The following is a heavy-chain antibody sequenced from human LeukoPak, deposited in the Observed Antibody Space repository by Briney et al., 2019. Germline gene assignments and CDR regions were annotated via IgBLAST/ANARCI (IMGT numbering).Heavy chain of an antibody. CDR2: IYYSGST. V-gene: IGHV4-39*07. Sequence: SETLSLTCTVSGGSISSSSYYWGWIRQPPGKGLEWIGSIYYSGSTNYNPSLKSRVTISVDTSKNQFSLKLSSVTAADTAVYYCARPMVRGVPYYYMDVWGKGTTVTVSS. D-gene: IGHD3-10*01. CDR1: GGSISSSSYY. J-gene: IGHJ6*03. CDR3: ARPMVRGVPYYYMDV.